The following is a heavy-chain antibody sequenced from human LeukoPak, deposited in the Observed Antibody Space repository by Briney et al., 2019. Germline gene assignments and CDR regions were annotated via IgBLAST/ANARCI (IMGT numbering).Heavy chain of an antibody. CDR3: ARSTTVIAAGGFDI. D-gene: IGHD4-17*01. CDR2: IYYSGVT. J-gene: IGHJ3*02. CDR1: GDSISTYY. Sequence: PSETLSLTCTVSGDSISTYYWSWIRQAPGKGLEWIGNIYYSGVTNYSPSLKSRVTISVDTSKNQFSLKLTSVIAADTAVYYCARSTTVIAAGGFDIWGQGTMVTVSS. V-gene: IGHV4-59*08.